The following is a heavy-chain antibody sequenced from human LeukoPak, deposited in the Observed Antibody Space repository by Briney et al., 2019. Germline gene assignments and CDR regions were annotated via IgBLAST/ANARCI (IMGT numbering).Heavy chain of an antibody. J-gene: IGHJ5*02. CDR3: ARGGRFLDP. D-gene: IGHD3-10*01. CDR1: GFIFSSYW. V-gene: IGHV3-7*05. CDR2: IKQDGSEK. Sequence: GGSLRLSCAASGFIFSSYWIIWVRQAPGKGLAWVANIKQDGSEKYYVDSVKGRFTISRDNAKNSLFLQMNSLRAEDTAVYYCARGGRFLDPWGQGTLVTVSS.